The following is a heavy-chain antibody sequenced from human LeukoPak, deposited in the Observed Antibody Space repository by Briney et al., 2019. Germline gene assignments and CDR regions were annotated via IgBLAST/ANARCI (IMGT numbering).Heavy chain of an antibody. Sequence: GGSLRLSCAASGFTFDDYGMSWVRQAPGKGLEWVSGINWNGGSTGYADSVKGRFTISRDNAKNSLYLQMNSLRAEDTALYYCARERITFGGVIVLYAFDIWGQGTMVTVSS. D-gene: IGHD3-16*02. J-gene: IGHJ3*02. CDR1: GFTFDDYG. V-gene: IGHV3-20*04. CDR2: INWNGGST. CDR3: ARERITFGGVIVLYAFDI.